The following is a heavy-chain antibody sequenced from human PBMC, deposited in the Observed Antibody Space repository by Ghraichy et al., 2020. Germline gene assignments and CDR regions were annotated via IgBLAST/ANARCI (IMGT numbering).Heavy chain of an antibody. CDR2: IIPIFGTA. Sequence: SVKVSCKASGGTFSSYAISWVRQAPGQGLEWMGGIIPIFGTANYAQKFQGRVTITADESTSTAYMELSSLRSEDTAVYYCASPLSRSSTSWNYYGMDVWGQGTTVTVSS. CDR3: ASPLSRSSTSWNYYGMDV. CDR1: GGTFSSYA. V-gene: IGHV1-69*13. J-gene: IGHJ6*01. D-gene: IGHD2-2*01.